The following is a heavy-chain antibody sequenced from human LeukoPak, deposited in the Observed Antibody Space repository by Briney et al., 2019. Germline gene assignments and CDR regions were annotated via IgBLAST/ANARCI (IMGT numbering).Heavy chain of an antibody. CDR3: ARDGTYYYGSGNNWFDP. CDR2: IYTSGST. Sequence: SETLSLTCTVSGGSISGYYWSWIRQPAGRGLEWIGRIYTSGSTNYNTSLKSRVTMSVDTSKNQFSLKLSSVTAADTAVYYCARDGTYYYGSGNNWFDPWGQGTLVTVSS. D-gene: IGHD3-10*01. V-gene: IGHV4-4*07. J-gene: IGHJ5*02. CDR1: GGSISGYY.